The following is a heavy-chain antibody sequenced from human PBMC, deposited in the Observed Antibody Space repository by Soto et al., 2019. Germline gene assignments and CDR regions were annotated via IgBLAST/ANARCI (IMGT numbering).Heavy chain of an antibody. D-gene: IGHD1-26*01. CDR3: AKGTIPIVGATPVDY. CDR1: GFTFDDYA. Sequence: EVQLVESGGGLVQPGRSLRLSCAASGFTFDDYAMHWVRQAPGKGLEWASGISWNSGSIGYADSVKGRFTISRDNAKNSLYLQMNSLRAEDTALYYCAKGTIPIVGATPVDYWGQGTLVTVSS. J-gene: IGHJ4*02. V-gene: IGHV3-9*01. CDR2: ISWNSGSI.